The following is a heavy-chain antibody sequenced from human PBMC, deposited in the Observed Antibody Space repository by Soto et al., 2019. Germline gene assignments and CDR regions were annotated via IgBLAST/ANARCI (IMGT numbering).Heavy chain of an antibody. Sequence: QVQLVQSGAEVXXXGASXXVSCEASGYTFTSYGISWVRQAPGXXLXXMGWISAYNGNTNYAQKLQGRVTXXXXTXXXXXXXXXXXXXXXDTAVYYCARDLIAVAGGDDAFDIWGQGTMVTVSS. CDR3: ARDLIAVAGGDDAFDI. CDR1: GYTFTSYG. D-gene: IGHD6-19*01. J-gene: IGHJ3*02. CDR2: ISAYNGNT. V-gene: IGHV1-18*01.